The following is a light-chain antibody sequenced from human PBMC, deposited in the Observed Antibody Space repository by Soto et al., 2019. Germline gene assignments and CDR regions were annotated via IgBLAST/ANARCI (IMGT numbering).Light chain of an antibody. CDR1: QSISSY. J-gene: IGKJ1*01. Sequence: DIQMTQSPSSLSASVGDRVTITCRASQSISSYLNWYQQKPGKAPKLLIYAASSLQSGVPSRFSGRGSGTDFTLTISSLQPEDFATYYCQQSYSTIWTFGQGTTVEIK. CDR3: QQSYSTIWT. V-gene: IGKV1-39*01. CDR2: AAS.